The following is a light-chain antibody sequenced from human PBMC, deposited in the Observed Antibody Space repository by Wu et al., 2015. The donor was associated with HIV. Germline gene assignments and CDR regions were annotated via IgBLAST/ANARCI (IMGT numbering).Light chain of an antibody. J-gene: IGKJ4*01. Sequence: EIVMTQSPATLSVSPGKTATLSCRASQSVSSDLAWYQQKPGRTPRLLIYDASTRATGFPAKFRGSGSETEFTLTISNLQAEDFALYYCQQYNNWPLTFGGGTNVEI. CDR2: DAS. V-gene: IGKV3-15*01. CDR3: QQYNNWPLT. CDR1: QSVSSD.